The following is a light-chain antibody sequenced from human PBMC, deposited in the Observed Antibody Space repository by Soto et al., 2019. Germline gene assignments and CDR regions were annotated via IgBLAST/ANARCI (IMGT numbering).Light chain of an antibody. V-gene: IGLV1-47*02. Sequence: QSVLTQPPSASGTPGQRVTISCSGSSSNIGSNYVYWYQQLPGTAPKLLIYSNNQRHSGVPDRFSGSKSGTSASLAISGLRSEDEADYYCAAWDDSLSALYVFGTGTKLTVL. CDR2: SNN. CDR3: AAWDDSLSALYV. J-gene: IGLJ1*01. CDR1: SSNIGSNY.